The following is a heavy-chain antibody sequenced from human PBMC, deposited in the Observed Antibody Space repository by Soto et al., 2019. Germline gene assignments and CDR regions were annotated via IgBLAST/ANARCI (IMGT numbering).Heavy chain of an antibody. J-gene: IGHJ4*02. V-gene: IGHV4-34*01. CDR1: GGSCSGDY. Sequence: PSGTLSLTCAVYGGSCSGDYWTWIRQPPGTGLEWIGEINHSGSTNYNPSLKSRVTISVDTSKNQFSLKLTSVTAADTAVYYCARDKITGLFDYWGQGTLVTVSS. CDR2: INHSGST. CDR3: ARDKITGLFDY. D-gene: IGHD2-8*02.